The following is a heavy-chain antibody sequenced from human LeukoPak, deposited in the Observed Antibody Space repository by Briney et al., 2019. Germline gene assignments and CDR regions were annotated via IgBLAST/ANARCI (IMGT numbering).Heavy chain of an antibody. CDR2: IRSKANSYAT. CDR3: ARQQRITMIVVVAAGFDY. Sequence: GGSLRLSCAASGFTFSGSDMHWVRQASGKGLEWVGRIRSKANSYATAYAASVKGRFTISRDDSKNTAYLQMNSLRAEDTAVYYCARQQRITMIVVVAAGFDYWGQGTLVTVSS. D-gene: IGHD3-22*01. V-gene: IGHV3-73*01. CDR1: GFTFSGSD. J-gene: IGHJ4*02.